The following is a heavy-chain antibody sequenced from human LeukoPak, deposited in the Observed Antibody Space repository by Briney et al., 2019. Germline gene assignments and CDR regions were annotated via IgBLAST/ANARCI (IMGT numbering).Heavy chain of an antibody. CDR2: IYTSGST. Sequence: SQTLSLTCTVSGGSISSGSYYWSWIRQPAGKGLEWIGRIYTSGSTNYNPSLKSRVTISVDTSKNQFSLKLSSVTAADTAVYYCARALYCTNGVCEGFDYWGQGTLVTVSS. CDR1: GGSISSGSYY. CDR3: ARALYCTNGVCEGFDY. V-gene: IGHV4-61*02. J-gene: IGHJ4*02. D-gene: IGHD2-8*01.